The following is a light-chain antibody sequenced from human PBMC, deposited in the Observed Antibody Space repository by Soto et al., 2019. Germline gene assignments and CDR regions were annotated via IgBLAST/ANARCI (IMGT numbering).Light chain of an antibody. V-gene: IGKV1-5*03. J-gene: IGKJ1*01. Sequence: QMNQAPSTLSGSVGGRVTLPWRASQTISSWLAWYQQKPGKAPKLLIYKASTLKSGVPSRFSGSGSGTEFTLTISSLQPDDFATYYCQHYNSYSDAFGQGTKVDIK. CDR2: KAS. CDR3: QHYNSYSDA. CDR1: QTISSW.